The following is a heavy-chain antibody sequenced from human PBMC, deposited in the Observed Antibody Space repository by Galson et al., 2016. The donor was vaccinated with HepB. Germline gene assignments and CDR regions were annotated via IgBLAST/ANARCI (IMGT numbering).Heavy chain of an antibody. D-gene: IGHD5-18*01. V-gene: IGHV3-11*01. CDR3: ARVDSAMAYYFDY. J-gene: IGHJ4*02. CDR2: ISSSGSAI. Sequence: SLRLSCAASGFTFSDYYMSWIRQAPGKGLEWVSYISSSGSAIYYADSVKGRFTISRDNAKNSLYLQMNSLRAEDTAVYYCARVDSAMAYYFDYLGQGTLVTVSS. CDR1: GFTFSDYY.